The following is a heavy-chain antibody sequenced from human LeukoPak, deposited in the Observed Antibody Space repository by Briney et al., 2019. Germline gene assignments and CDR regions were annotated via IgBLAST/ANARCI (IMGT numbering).Heavy chain of an antibody. CDR2: ISGFGGST. J-gene: IGHJ4*02. Sequence: GGSLRLSCTASGFIFSSYVMSWVRQAPGKGLEWVSGISGFGGSTYYAPSVKGRLTISRDNFGNMLYLHLDSLRVEDTAIYYCARRSGSSWSSFDYWGQGALVTVSS. D-gene: IGHD6-13*01. CDR3: ARRSGSSWSSFDY. V-gene: IGHV3-23*01. CDR1: GFIFSSYV.